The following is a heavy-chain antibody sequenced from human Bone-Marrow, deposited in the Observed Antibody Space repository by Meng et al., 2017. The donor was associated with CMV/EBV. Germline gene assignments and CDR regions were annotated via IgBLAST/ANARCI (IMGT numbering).Heavy chain of an antibody. CDR1: GGTFSSYA. J-gene: IGHJ4*02. D-gene: IGHD3-22*01. CDR3: ARDINYDSSGYNFFDY. Sequence: QVDMVQSGAEVKNPGSSVKVSCKTSGGTFSSYAISWVRQAPGQGLEWMGGTIFIFGTPNYALKFQGRVTMTTDTSTSTAYMELRSLRSDDTAVYYCARDINYDSSGYNFFDYWGQGTLVTVSS. CDR2: TIFIFGTP. V-gene: IGHV1-69*05.